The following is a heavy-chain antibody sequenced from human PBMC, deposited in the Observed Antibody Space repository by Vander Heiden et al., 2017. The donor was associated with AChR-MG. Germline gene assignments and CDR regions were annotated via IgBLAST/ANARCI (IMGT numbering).Heavy chain of an antibody. Sequence: QVQLVQSGAEVKKPGASVKVSCKASGYTFTGYYMHWVRQAPGQGLEWMGWINPNSGGTNYAQKFQGRVTMTRDTSISTAYMELSRLRSDDTAVYYCARDKTPRHLGITMVRRNWFDPWGQGTLVTVSS. CDR3: ARDKTPRHLGITMVRRNWFDP. D-gene: IGHD3-10*01. V-gene: IGHV1-2*02. J-gene: IGHJ5*02. CDR2: INPNSGGT. CDR1: GYTFTGYY.